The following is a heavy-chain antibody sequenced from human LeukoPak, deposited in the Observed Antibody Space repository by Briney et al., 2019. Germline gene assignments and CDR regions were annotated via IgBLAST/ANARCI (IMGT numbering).Heavy chain of an antibody. CDR3: AKGGAYHYYFMDV. J-gene: IGHJ6*03. V-gene: IGHV3-23*01. D-gene: IGHD1-26*01. CDR2: ISGSGGST. Sequence: GGSLRLSCTTSKFNFNSYGMTWVRQAPGRGLEWVSSISGSGGSTQYAASVQGRFTISRDNSKNTLYLQMSSLRAEDTAVYYCAKGGAYHYYFMDVWGKGTTVTVSS. CDR1: KFNFNSYG.